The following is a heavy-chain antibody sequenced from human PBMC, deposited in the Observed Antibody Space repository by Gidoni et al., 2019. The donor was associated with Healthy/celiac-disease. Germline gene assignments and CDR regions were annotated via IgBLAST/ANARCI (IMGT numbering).Heavy chain of an antibody. J-gene: IGHJ5*02. D-gene: IGHD6-13*01. CDR3: ARSTYSSSWYNWFDP. Sequence: QVQLQESGPGLVKPSESLYLTCTVSGYSISSGYYWGWIRQPPGKGLEWIGSIYHSGSTYYNPSLKSRVTISVDTSKNQFSLKLSSVTAADTAVYYCARSTYSSSWYNWFDPWGQGTLVTVSS. CDR2: IYHSGST. CDR1: GYSISSGYY. V-gene: IGHV4-38-2*02.